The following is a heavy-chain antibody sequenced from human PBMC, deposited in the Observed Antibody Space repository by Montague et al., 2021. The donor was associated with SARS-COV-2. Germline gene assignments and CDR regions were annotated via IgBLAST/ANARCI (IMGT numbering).Heavy chain of an antibody. CDR2: IDWDEDQ. D-gene: IGHD4-17*01. CDR1: GFSLNTSGMC. V-gene: IGHV2-70*01. J-gene: IGHJ4*02. Sequence: PALVKPTQTLTLTCTFSGFSLNTSGMCVSWIRQPPGKALEWLALIDWDEDQYYSTSLKTRLTISKDTSKNQVVLTMTNMDPIDTATCYCARSYGDYRDSYFDYWGRGTLVTVSS. CDR3: ARSYGDYRDSYFDY.